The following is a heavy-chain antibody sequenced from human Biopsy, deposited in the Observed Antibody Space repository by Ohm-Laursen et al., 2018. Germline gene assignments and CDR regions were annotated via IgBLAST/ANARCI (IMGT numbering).Heavy chain of an antibody. CDR2: INPVGGST. Sequence: VATVKISCKASGFSFNGYYIHWVRQAPGKGLEWMGIINPVGGSTNYAQKFQGRVTLTTDTSTSTVHMELRSLRSDDTAVYYCARLLQTDGDGFWSGYYDYWGQGTLVTVSS. CDR3: ARLLQTDGDGFWSGYYDY. J-gene: IGHJ4*02. V-gene: IGHV1-46*02. CDR1: GFSFNGYY. D-gene: IGHD3-3*01.